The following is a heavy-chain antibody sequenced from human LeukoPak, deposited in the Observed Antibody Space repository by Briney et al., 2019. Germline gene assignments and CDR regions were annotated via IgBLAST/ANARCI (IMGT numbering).Heavy chain of an antibody. CDR1: GFTFSCYA. J-gene: IGHJ4*02. V-gene: IGHV3-23*01. CDR3: AKEGRIAAGTGGYFDY. D-gene: IGHD6-13*01. CDR2: ISANGDTT. Sequence: GGSLRLSCAASGFTFSCYAMSWVRQAPGKGLEGVSGISANGDTTKYADSVKGRFTISRDNSKNTVFLQMNSLRADDTAVYYCAKEGRIAAGTGGYFDYWGQGTLVTVSS.